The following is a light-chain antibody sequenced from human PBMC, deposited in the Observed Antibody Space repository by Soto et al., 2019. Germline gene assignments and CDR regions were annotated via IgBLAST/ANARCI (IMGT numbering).Light chain of an antibody. CDR3: QHLNNYPPFT. CDR2: GTF. Sequence: AIQLTQSPSSLSASVGDRVSITCLASQDIKNSLAWYQQKQGKAPKHLISGTFTLQSGVPSRFNGSGSGTDFTLTTRRLQPEDFATYYCQHLNNYPPFTFGPGTKVDLE. J-gene: IGKJ3*01. V-gene: IGKV1D-13*01. CDR1: QDIKNS.